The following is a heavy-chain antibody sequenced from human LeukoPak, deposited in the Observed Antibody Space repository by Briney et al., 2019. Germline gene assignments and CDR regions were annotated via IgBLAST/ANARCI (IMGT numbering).Heavy chain of an antibody. CDR2: IYGGGST. Sequence: PGGSLRLSCAASGFTVSSNYMSWVGQARGKRLEGVSVIYGGGSTYYADSVKRRFTISRDKSKNTLYLQMNSLRAEDTAVYYCAREGQPLRFDYWGQGTLVTVSS. CDR1: GFTVSSNY. CDR3: AREGQPLRFDY. V-gene: IGHV3-53*01. D-gene: IGHD2-2*01. J-gene: IGHJ4*02.